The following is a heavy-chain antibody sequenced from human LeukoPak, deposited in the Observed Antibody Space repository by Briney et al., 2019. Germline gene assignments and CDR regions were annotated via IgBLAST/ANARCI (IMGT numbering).Heavy chain of an antibody. CDR1: GGSFSGYY. CDR3: ARDKGHFDVDY. V-gene: IGHV4-34*01. Sequence: SETLSLTCAVYGGSFSGYYWSWIRQPPGKGLEWIGEINHSGSTNYSPSLKSRVTISVDTSKNQFSLKLSSVTAADTAVYYCARDKGHFDVDYWGQGTLVTVSS. J-gene: IGHJ4*02. D-gene: IGHD3-9*01. CDR2: INHSGST.